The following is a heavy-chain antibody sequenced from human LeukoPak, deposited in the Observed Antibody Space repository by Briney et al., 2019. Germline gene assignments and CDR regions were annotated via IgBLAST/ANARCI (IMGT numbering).Heavy chain of an antibody. CDR3: AKGTGSSTSCYDY. D-gene: IGHD2-2*01. Sequence: GGSLRLSCAASGFTFSTYAMSWVRQAPGKGLEWVSGITGSGGSTYYADSVKGRFTISRDNSKNTLYLQINSLRGEDTAVYYCAKGTGSSTSCYDYWGQGALVTVSS. CDR1: GFTFSTYA. V-gene: IGHV3-23*01. CDR2: ITGSGGST. J-gene: IGHJ4*02.